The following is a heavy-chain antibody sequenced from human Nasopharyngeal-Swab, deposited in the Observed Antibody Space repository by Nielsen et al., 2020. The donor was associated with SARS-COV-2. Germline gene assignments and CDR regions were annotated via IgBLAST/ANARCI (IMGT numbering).Heavy chain of an antibody. CDR1: EFTFSSYW. V-gene: IGHV3-7*03. Sequence: GGSLRLSCAASEFTFSSYWMSWVRQAPGKGLEWVANIKQDGSEKYYVDSVKGRLTISRDNAKNTLYLQMNSLGAEDTAVYYCAKAELTAMVDYYYYYGMDVWGQGTTVTVSS. D-gene: IGHD5-18*01. J-gene: IGHJ6*02. CDR2: IKQDGSEK. CDR3: AKAELTAMVDYYYYYGMDV.